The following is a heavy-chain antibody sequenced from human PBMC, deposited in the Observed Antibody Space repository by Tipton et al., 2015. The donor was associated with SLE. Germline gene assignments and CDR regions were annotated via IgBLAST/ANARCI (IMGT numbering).Heavy chain of an antibody. D-gene: IGHD3-16*01. CDR2: ISTYNGNT. V-gene: IGHV1-18*01. CDR1: GYTFVSYG. J-gene: IGHJ4*02. CDR3: ARGLGGDFFDY. Sequence: QVQLVQSGVEVKKPGASVKVSCKASGYTFVSYGINWVRQAPGQGLEWMGWISTYNGNTNYAQKFQGRVTMTTDTSTSTAYMELRSLKADDTAVYYCARGLGGDFFDYWGQGTLVTVSP.